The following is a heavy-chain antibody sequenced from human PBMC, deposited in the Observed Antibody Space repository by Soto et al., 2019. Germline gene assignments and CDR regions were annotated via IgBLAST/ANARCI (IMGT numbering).Heavy chain of an antibody. D-gene: IGHD3-3*01. CDR2: INYSGST. CDR3: AKTGFWSDYRVADF. V-gene: IGHV4-39*01. Sequence: SETLSLTCIVFGGSISSSSSYWGWIRQPPGQGLEWIGSINYSGSTYYNPSLKSRITISVDTSKNQFSLKLSSVTAADTAVYFCAKTGFWSDYRVADFWGQGTLVTVSS. J-gene: IGHJ4*02. CDR1: GGSISSSSSY.